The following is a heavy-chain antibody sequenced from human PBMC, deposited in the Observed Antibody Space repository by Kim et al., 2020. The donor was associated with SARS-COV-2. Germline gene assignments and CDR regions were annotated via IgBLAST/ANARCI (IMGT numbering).Heavy chain of an antibody. V-gene: IGHV1-2*06. CDR2: INPNSGGT. J-gene: IGHJ4*02. Sequence: ASVKVSCKASGYTFTGYYMHWVRQAPGQGLEWMGRINPNSGGTNYAQKFQGRVTMTRDTSINTAYIDLSRLRSDDTAVYYCARSMAVDTAMGDFDYWGQGTRVTVSS. CDR3: ARSMAVDTAMGDFDY. D-gene: IGHD5-18*01. CDR1: GYTFTGYY.